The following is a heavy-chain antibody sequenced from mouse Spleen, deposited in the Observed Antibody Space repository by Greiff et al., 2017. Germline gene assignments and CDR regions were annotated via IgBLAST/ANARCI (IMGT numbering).Heavy chain of an antibody. Sequence: EVKLMESGPELVKPGASVKISCKASGYSFTDYNMNWVKQSNGKSLEWIGVINPNYGTTSYNQKFKGKATLTVDQSSSTAYMQLNSLTSEDSAVYYCARSLLWSITRAMDYWGQGTSVTSPQ. V-gene: IGHV1-39*01. CDR1: GYSFTDYN. D-gene: IGHD2-10*01. J-gene: IGHJ4*01. CDR3: ARSLLWSITRAMDY. CDR2: INPNYGTT.